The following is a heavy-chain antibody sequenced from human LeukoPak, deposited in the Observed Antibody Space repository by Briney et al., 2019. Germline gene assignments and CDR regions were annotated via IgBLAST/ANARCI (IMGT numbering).Heavy chain of an antibody. Sequence: GGSLRLSCAASGFTFSNYWMRWVRQAPGKGLVWVSRIISDGSSTSLADSVKGRFTISRDNAKNTLYLQMNSLRADDTAVYFCARGESGSSLDSWGQGTLVTVSP. CDR1: GFTFSNYW. V-gene: IGHV3-74*01. CDR2: IISDGSST. D-gene: IGHD3-3*01. J-gene: IGHJ4*02. CDR3: ARGESGSSLDS.